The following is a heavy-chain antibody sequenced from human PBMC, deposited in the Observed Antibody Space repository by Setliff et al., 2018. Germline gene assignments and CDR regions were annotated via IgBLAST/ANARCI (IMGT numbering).Heavy chain of an antibody. CDR3: ARSHYHASGNSHYYYMDV. J-gene: IGHJ6*03. D-gene: IGHD1-1*01. V-gene: IGHV4-59*08. CDR2: FYHSASS. CDR1: GGSISSDY. Sequence: SETLSLTCNVSGGSISSDYWAWIRQPPGKALEWIGYFYHSASSNYNPSLKGRVTMSADTSKKQLYLSLTSVSVADTAMYYCARSHYHASGNSHYYYMDVWGKGTAVTVSS.